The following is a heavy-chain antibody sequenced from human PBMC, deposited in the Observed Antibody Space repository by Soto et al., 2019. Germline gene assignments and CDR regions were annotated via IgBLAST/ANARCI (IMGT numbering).Heavy chain of an antibody. CDR1: GFTFSKYP. D-gene: IGHD4-17*01. V-gene: IGHV3-64*02. J-gene: IGHJ4*02. Sequence: EVQLVESGEGLVQPGGSLRLSCAASGFTFSKYPMHGVRQAPGQGLEYVSGISPNGDSTYYADSVKGRFTTSRDNSENTLYLQMGSLRPGDMAVYYCARGGDYGDYYFDFWGQGTLVTVSS. CDR2: ISPNGDST. CDR3: ARGGDYGDYYFDF.